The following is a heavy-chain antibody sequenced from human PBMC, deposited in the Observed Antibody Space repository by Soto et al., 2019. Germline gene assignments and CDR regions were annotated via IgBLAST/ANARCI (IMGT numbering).Heavy chain of an antibody. CDR3: ATQGGDYYDSSGRTRAFDI. CDR2: IYPGDSDT. V-gene: IGHV5-51*01. J-gene: IGHJ3*02. D-gene: IGHD3-22*01. Sequence: GESLKISCKGSGYSFTSYWIGWVRQMPVKGLEWMGIIYPGDSDTRYSPSFQGQVTISADKSISTAYLQWSSLKASDTAMYYCATQGGDYYDSSGRTRAFDIWGQGTMVTVS. CDR1: GYSFTSYW.